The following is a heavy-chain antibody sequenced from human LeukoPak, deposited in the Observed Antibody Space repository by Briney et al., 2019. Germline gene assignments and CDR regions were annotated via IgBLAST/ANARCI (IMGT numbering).Heavy chain of an antibody. J-gene: IGHJ4*02. V-gene: IGHV4-31*03. D-gene: IGHD3-3*01. Sequence: KSSETLSLTCTVSGGSISSGGYYWSWIRQHPGKGLEWIGYIYYSGSTYYNPSLKSRVTISVDTSKNQFSLKLSSVTAADTAVYYCARAPDFWSGSHIDYWDQGTLVTVSS. CDR3: ARAPDFWSGSHIDY. CDR1: GGSISSGGYY. CDR2: IYYSGST.